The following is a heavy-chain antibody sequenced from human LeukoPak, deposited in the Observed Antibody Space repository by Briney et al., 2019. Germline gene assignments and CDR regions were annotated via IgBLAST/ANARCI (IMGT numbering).Heavy chain of an antibody. CDR1: GFTFSSYS. V-gene: IGHV3-21*01. CDR3: ARDLIWFGELLLDY. J-gene: IGHJ4*02. D-gene: IGHD3-10*01. CDR2: ISRSTSYI. Sequence: GGSLRLSCAASGFTFSSYSMNWVRQAPGKGLEWVSSISRSTSYIYYADSVKGRFTISRDNSKNTLYLQMNSLRAEDTAVYYCARDLIWFGELLLDYWGQGTLVTVSS.